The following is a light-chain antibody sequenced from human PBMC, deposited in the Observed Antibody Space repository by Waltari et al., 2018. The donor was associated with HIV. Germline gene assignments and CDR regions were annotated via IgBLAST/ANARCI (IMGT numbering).Light chain of an antibody. J-gene: IGKJ1*01. CDR3: QQANTFPRT. CDR2: ASS. Sequence: DIQMTQSPSSVSASVGARVTITGRASQGISSWLAWYQQKPGKAPKLLFYASSCLQSVVPSRFSGSGSGTDFTLTISSLQPEDFATYYCQQANTFPRTFGQGTKVEIK. CDR1: QGISSW. V-gene: IGKV1-12*01.